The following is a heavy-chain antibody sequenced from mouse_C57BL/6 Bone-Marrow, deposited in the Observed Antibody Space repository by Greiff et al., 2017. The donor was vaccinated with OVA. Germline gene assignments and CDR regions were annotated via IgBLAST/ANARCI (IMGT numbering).Heavy chain of an antibody. CDR2: INPSNGGT. CDR3: ARRLWDLWVFDY. J-gene: IGHJ2*01. D-gene: IGHD1-1*02. Sequence: QVQLKQPGTELVKPGASVKLSCKASGYTFTSYWLHWVKQRPGQGLEWIGNINPSNGGTNYNEKFKSKATLTVDKSSSTAYMQLSSLTSEDSAFYFCARRLWDLWVFDYWGQGTTLTVSS. V-gene: IGHV1-53*01. CDR1: GYTFTSYW.